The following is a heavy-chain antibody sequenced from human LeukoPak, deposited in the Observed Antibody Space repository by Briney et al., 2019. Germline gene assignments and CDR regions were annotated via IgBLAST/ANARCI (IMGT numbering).Heavy chain of an antibody. D-gene: IGHD3-10*01. CDR1: GGTFSSYA. CDR2: IIPIFGTA. Sequence: ASVKVSCKASGGTFSSYAISWVRQAPGQGLEWMGGIIPIFGTANYAQKFQGRVTITADKSTSTAYMELSSLRSEDTAVYYCARDREGNYDYYYMDVWGKGTTVTVSS. CDR3: ARDREGNYDYYYMDV. V-gene: IGHV1-69*06. J-gene: IGHJ6*03.